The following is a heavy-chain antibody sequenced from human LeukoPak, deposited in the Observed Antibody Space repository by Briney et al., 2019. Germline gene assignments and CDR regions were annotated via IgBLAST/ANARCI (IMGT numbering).Heavy chain of an antibody. V-gene: IGHV4-39*07. D-gene: IGHD1-26*01. CDR2: IYYSGST. CDR1: GGSISSSSYC. CDR3: ARDIGSYYYYYYMDV. J-gene: IGHJ6*03. Sequence: PSETLSLTCTVSGGSISSSSYCWGWIRQPPGKGLEWIGSIYYSGSTYYNPSLKSRVTISVDTSKNQFSLKLSSVTAADTAVYYCARDIGSYYYYYYMDVWGKGTTVTVSS.